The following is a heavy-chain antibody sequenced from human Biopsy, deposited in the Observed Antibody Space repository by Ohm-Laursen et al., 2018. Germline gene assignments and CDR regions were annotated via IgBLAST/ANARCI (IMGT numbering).Heavy chain of an antibody. CDR1: GGSFSSYA. V-gene: IGHV1-69*01. CDR3: AREAIGYQLPCDD. Sequence: SSVKVSCKPSGGSFSSYAISWVRQVPGQGLEWMGGIIPIPNVATYAQKFQGRITITADESTSTAYMELSSLTSDGTAVYFCAREAIGYQLPCDDWGRGTLVTVSS. CDR2: IIPIPNVA. J-gene: IGHJ4*02. D-gene: IGHD2-2*01.